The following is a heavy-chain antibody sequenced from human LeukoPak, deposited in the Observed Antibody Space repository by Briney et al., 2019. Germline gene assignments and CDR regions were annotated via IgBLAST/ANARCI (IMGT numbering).Heavy chain of an antibody. J-gene: IGHJ6*03. CDR1: GYTFTNYG. CDR3: ASEGGLLLDTAMVNYYYYYMDV. D-gene: IGHD5-18*01. CDR2: ISAYNGNT. Sequence: ASVKVSCKASGYTFTNYGIHWVRQAPGQGLEWMGWISAYNGNTNYAQKLQGRVTMTTDTSTSTAYMELSSLRSEDTAVYYCASEGGLLLDTAMVNYYYYYMDVWGKGTTVTVSS. V-gene: IGHV1-18*01.